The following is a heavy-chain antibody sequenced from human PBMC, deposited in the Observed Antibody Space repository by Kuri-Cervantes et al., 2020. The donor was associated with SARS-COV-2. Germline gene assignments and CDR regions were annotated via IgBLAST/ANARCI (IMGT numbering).Heavy chain of an antibody. D-gene: IGHD5/OR15-5a*01. V-gene: IGHV3-9*01. CDR2: ISWNSGSI. Sequence: GGSLRLSCAASGFTFDDYAMHWVRQAPGKGLEWVSGISWNSGSIGYADSVKGRFTISRDNAKNSLYLQMNSLRPEDTAVYYCAREDGVYDSGERAIIHFDYWGQGALVTVSS. CDR3: AREDGVYDSGERAIIHFDY. J-gene: IGHJ4*02. CDR1: GFTFDDYA.